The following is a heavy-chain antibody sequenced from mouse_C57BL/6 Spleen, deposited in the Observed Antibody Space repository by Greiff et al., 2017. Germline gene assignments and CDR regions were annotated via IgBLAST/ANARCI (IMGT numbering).Heavy chain of an antibody. CDR3: ARDRDYGSNWYFDV. D-gene: IGHD1-1*01. V-gene: IGHV5-4*01. J-gene: IGHJ1*03. CDR1: GFTFSSYA. Sequence: DVQLQESGGGLVKPGGSLKLSCAASGFTFSSYAMSWVRQTPEKRLEWVATISDGGSYTYYPDNVKGRFTISRDNAKNNLYLQMSHLKSEDTAMYYCARDRDYGSNWYFDVWGTGTTVTVSA. CDR2: ISDGGSYT.